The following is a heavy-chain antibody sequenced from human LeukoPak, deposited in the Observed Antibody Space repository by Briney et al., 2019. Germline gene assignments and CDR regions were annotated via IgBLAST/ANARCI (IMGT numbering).Heavy chain of an antibody. Sequence: GESLKISCKGSGYIFTSYWINWVRQTPGKGLEWMGRIDPSDSYTKYSPSFQVHVTISADKSISTAYLQWSSLKASDTAMYYCARRLYSGDEAYDYWGQGTLVTVSS. J-gene: IGHJ4*02. CDR3: ARRLYSGDEAYDY. CDR1: GYIFTSYW. V-gene: IGHV5-10-1*01. CDR2: IDPSDSYT. D-gene: IGHD5-12*01.